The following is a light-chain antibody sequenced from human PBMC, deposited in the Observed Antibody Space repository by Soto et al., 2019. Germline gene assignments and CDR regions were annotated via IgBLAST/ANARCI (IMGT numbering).Light chain of an antibody. CDR1: QNINTF. V-gene: IGKV1-39*01. Sequence: DIQMTQSPYSLSAFVGDRVTITCRASQNINTFLNWYQQRPGQAPNLLIYGTSNLQSGVPSRFSGSGSGTDFTLTISSLQPEDFATYYCQESYSASWTFGHGTKVEIK. CDR2: GTS. J-gene: IGKJ1*01. CDR3: QESYSASWT.